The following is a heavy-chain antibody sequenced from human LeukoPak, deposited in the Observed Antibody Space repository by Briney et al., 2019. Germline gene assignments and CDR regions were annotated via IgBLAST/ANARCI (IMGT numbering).Heavy chain of an antibody. D-gene: IGHD3-22*01. V-gene: IGHV3-23*01. CDR2: ISGSGGSA. Sequence: GGSLRLSCAASGFTFSSYAMSWVRQAPGKGLEWVSAISGSGGSAYYADSVKGRFTISRDNAKNSLYLQMNSLRAEDTAVYYCARDRVRREYSDSSGYRPDAFDIWGQGTMVTVSS. J-gene: IGHJ3*02. CDR1: GFTFSSYA. CDR3: ARDRVRREYSDSSGYRPDAFDI.